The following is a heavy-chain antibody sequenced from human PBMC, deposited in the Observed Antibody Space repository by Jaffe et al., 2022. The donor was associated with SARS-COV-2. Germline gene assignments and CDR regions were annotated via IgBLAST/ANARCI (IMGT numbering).Heavy chain of an antibody. CDR3: ARVQLGYCSSTSCPLYYYYGMDV. CDR1: GFTFSDHY. V-gene: IGHV3-72*01. Sequence: EVQLVESGGGLVQPGGSLRLSCAASGFTFSDHYMDWVRQAPGKGLEWVGRTRNKANSYTTEYAASVKGRFTISRDDSKNSLYLQMNSLKTEDTAVYYCARVQLGYCSSTSCPLYYYYGMDVWGQGTTVTVSS. CDR2: TRNKANSYTT. D-gene: IGHD2-2*01. J-gene: IGHJ6*02.